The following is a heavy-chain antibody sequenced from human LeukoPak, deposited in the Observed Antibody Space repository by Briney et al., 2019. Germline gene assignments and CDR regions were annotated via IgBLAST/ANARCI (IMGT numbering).Heavy chain of an antibody. V-gene: IGHV3-48*04. CDR1: GFTFSSYS. J-gene: IGHJ4*02. Sequence: GGSLRLSCAASGFTFSSYSMNWVRQAPGKGQEWVSYISSSSSTIYYADSVKGRFTISRDNAKNSLYLQMNSLRAEDTAVYYCARATGHFDYWGQGTLVTVSS. CDR2: ISSSSSTI. CDR3: ARATGHFDY. D-gene: IGHD4-17*01.